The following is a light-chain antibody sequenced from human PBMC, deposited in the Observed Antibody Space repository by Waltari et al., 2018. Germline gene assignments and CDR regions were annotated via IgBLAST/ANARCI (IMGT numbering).Light chain of an antibody. CDR2: KNN. Sequence: QSVLTQPPSASGTPGQKVTISCNGSSSNIGSNYVYWYHQLSGTAPKLLIFKNNQRPSGVPDRFSDSKSGTSASLAINGLRSDDEADYYCAAWDDSLSGLVLGGGTKVTVL. J-gene: IGLJ3*02. V-gene: IGLV1-47*01. CDR1: SSNIGSNY. CDR3: AAWDDSLSGLV.